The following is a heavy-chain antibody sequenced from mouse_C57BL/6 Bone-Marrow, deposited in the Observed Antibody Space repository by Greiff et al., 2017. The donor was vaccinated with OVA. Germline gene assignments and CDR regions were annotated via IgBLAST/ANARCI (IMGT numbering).Heavy chain of an antibody. Sequence: EVQLVESGGGLVKPGETLNLPCAVSGFTFSDYGMHWVRQAPEKGLEWVAYISSGSSTSYYADTIQGRFTISRDNSKQTLFLKMTRQRSEDAGMYYCARKDYDERGAMDYWGQGTSVTVSS. J-gene: IGHJ4*01. V-gene: IGHV5-17*01. D-gene: IGHD2-4*01. CDR2: ISSGSSTS. CDR3: ARKDYDERGAMDY. CDR1: GFTFSDYG.